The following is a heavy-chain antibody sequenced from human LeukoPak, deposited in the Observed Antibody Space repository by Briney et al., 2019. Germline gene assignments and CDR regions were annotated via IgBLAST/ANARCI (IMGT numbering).Heavy chain of an antibody. Sequence: SETLSLTCTVSGGSISSYYWSWIRQPPGKGLEWIGYIYYSGSTNYNPSLKSRVTISVDTSKNQFSLKLSSVTAADTAVYHCARDRDSHRYYYGMDVWGQGTTVTVSS. V-gene: IGHV4-59*01. CDR2: IYYSGST. CDR3: ARDRDSHRYYYGMDV. D-gene: IGHD3-10*01. CDR1: GGSISSYY. J-gene: IGHJ6*02.